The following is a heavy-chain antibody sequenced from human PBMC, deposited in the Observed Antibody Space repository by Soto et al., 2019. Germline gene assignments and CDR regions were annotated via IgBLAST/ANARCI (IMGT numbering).Heavy chain of an antibody. CDR1: GFMFNNSA. CDR3: TTHEEGAPWAGGFDS. J-gene: IGHJ5*01. D-gene: IGHD1-26*01. V-gene: IGHV3-23*01. Sequence: PGGSLRLSCKASGFMFNNSAMTWVRQAPGQGLQWVASVSDNGGSRGGTYYADSVKGRFAVSRDNSNVTLYLQMDSLRVEDTAIYYCTTHEEGAPWAGGFDSWGQGTLVTVSS. CDR2: VSDNGGSRGGT.